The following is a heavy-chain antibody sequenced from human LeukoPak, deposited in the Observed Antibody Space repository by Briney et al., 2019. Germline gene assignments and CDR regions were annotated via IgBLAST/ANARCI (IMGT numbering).Heavy chain of an antibody. Sequence: PSETLSLTCTVSGGSISSYYWSWIRQPAGKGLEWIGRIYTSGSTNYNPSLKSRVTMSVDTSKNQFSLKLSSVTAADTAVYYCARDPKHSGWYGYYYYGMDVWGQGTTVTVSS. CDR2: IYTSGST. D-gene: IGHD6-19*01. J-gene: IGHJ6*02. CDR3: ARDPKHSGWYGYYYYGMDV. V-gene: IGHV4-4*07. CDR1: GGSISSYY.